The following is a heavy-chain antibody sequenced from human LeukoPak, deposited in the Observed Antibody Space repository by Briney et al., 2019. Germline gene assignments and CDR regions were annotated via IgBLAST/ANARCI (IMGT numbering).Heavy chain of an antibody. Sequence: ASVKVSCKASGYTFTSYGISWVRQAPGQGLEWMGWSSTYNSDTKYAQSLQGRVTMTTDTSTNTAYMELRDLRSDGTAVYYCARESNWAYYFDYWGQGALV. CDR2: SSTYNSDT. CDR1: GYTFTSYG. CDR3: ARESNWAYYFDY. J-gene: IGHJ4*02. D-gene: IGHD1-1*01. V-gene: IGHV1-18*01.